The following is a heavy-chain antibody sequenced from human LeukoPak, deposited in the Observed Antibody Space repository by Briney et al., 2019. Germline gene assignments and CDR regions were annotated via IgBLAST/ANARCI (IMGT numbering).Heavy chain of an antibody. CDR2: ISSSGDVT. J-gene: IGHJ4*02. Sequence: PGGSLRLSCAASGFNFNVFEMSWVRQAPGKGLEWVSGISSSGDVTYYADSVKGRFTISRDSSKNTLYLQMNSLRVDDTAVYYCAKGNNWNDCYYWGQGTLVTVSS. V-gene: IGHV3-23*01. CDR1: GFNFNVFE. D-gene: IGHD1-20*01. CDR3: AKGNNWNDCYY.